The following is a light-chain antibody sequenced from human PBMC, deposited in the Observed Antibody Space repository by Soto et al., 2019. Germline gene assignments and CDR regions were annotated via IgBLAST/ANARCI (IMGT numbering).Light chain of an antibody. V-gene: IGKV3-20*01. CDR1: QSVPKNY. Sequence: EIVLTQSPGTLSLSPGERATLSCRASQSVPKNYLAWYQQKPGQAPRLLIDDASTRVTGIPDRFSGSGSGTDFTLTISRLEPEDSAVYYCQQSARSPLTFGQGTKVEIK. CDR2: DAS. J-gene: IGKJ1*01. CDR3: QQSARSPLT.